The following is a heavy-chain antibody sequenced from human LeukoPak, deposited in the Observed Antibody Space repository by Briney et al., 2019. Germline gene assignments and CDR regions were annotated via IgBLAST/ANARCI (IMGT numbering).Heavy chain of an antibody. Sequence: PGGSLRLSCATSGFTFSRYAMHWVRQAPGKGLEWVALISYDANIGSNKYYADSVKGRFTISRDNSKNTLYLQMNSLRAEDTAVYYCARDGGYDFWSGYYQDYWGQGTLVTASS. CDR3: ARDGGYDFWSGYYQDY. J-gene: IGHJ4*02. CDR1: GFTFSRYA. CDR2: ISYDANIGSNK. V-gene: IGHV3-30-3*01. D-gene: IGHD3-3*01.